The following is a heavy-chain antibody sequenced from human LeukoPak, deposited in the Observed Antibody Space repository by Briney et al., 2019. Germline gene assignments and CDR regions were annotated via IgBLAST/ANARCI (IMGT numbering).Heavy chain of an antibody. CDR2: ISGRGGST. CDR3: AKGDSGPPRGFGYFDY. CDR1: GFTFSSYA. Sequence: GGSLRLSCAASGFTFSSYAMSWVRQAPGKGLEWVSAISGRGGSTYYADSVKGRFTISRDNSKNTLYLQMNSLRAEDTAVYYCAKGDSGPPRGFGYFDYWGQGTLVTVSS. V-gene: IGHV3-23*01. J-gene: IGHJ4*02. D-gene: IGHD5-12*01.